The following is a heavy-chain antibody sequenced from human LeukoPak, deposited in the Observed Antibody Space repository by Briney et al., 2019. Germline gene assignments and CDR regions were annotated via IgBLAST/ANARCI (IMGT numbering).Heavy chain of an antibody. Sequence: GGSLRLSCAASGFTFDDYAMHWVRQAPGKGLEWVSGIGWNSGSIGYADSVKGRFTISRDNAKNSLYLQMNSLRAEDTALYYCAKDFQYDILTGYWEPFDYWGQGTLVTVSS. J-gene: IGHJ4*02. CDR1: GFTFDDYA. CDR2: IGWNSGSI. V-gene: IGHV3-9*01. CDR3: AKDFQYDILTGYWEPFDY. D-gene: IGHD3-9*01.